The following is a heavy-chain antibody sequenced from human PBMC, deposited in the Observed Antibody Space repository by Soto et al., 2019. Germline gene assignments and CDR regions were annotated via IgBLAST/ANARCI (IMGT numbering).Heavy chain of an antibody. CDR2: INYSGNT. D-gene: IGHD2-2*01. CDR1: GGSISSSSSY. V-gene: IGHV4-39*01. Sequence: SETLSLTCTVSGGSISSSSSYWGWIRQPPGKGLEWIGSINYSGNTYYNPSLKSRVTISVDTSKNQFSLKLSSVTAADTAVYYCARLHGYCISSSCHGHYAMDVWGQGTTVT. CDR3: ARLHGYCISSSCHGHYAMDV. J-gene: IGHJ6*02.